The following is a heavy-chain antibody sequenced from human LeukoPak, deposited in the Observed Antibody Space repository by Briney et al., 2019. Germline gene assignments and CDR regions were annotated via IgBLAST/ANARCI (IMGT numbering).Heavy chain of an antibody. Sequence: PGGSLRLSCAASGFTFSSYGIHWVRQAPGKGREWVAVISYDGRNKYYAYTVKGRFTISKDSSKKTLFLQMNSLRPEDTAVYYCATVAAAGSSVFDYWGQGTLVTVSS. CDR2: ISYDGRNK. V-gene: IGHV3-30*03. D-gene: IGHD6-13*01. J-gene: IGHJ4*02. CDR1: GFTFSSYG. CDR3: ATVAAAGSSVFDY.